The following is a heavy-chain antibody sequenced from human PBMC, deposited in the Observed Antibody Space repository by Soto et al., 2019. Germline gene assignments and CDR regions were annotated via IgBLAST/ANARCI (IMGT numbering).Heavy chain of an antibody. V-gene: IGHV4-59*01. J-gene: IGHJ4*02. CDR2: IFYSGST. D-gene: IGHD3-10*01. Sequence: SETLSLTCTVSGGSISNYYWSWIRQPPGRGLEWIGHIFYSGSTNYNPALKSRVTISLDTSKSQFSLKLTSVTTADTAAYYCASRPPGAGWLGGFDYWGQGKLVTVSS. CDR1: GGSISNYY. CDR3: ASRPPGAGWLGGFDY.